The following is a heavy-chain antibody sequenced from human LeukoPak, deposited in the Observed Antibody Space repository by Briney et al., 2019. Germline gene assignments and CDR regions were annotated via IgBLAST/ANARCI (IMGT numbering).Heavy chain of an antibody. CDR2: IDAGNGNT. Sequence: ASVKVSCKASGYTFTNYVIHWVRQAPGQRLEWMGWIDAGNGNTKYSQALQGRVTITRDTSASTVYMELSSLRSEDMAVYYCARNYYESSGYFDYWGQGTLVTVSS. D-gene: IGHD3-22*01. J-gene: IGHJ4*02. CDR1: GYTFTNYV. CDR3: ARNYYESSGYFDY. V-gene: IGHV1-3*03.